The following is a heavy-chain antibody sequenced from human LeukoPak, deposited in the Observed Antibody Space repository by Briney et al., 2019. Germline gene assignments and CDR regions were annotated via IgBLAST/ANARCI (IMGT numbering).Heavy chain of an antibody. Sequence: GGSLRLSCAASGFTFSSHWMHWVRQAPGKGLVWVTRISSDGRSTSYADSVKGRFTISRDNAKNTLYLQMSSLRAEDTAMYYCARISLSGWVNDHWGQGTLVTVSS. D-gene: IGHD6-19*01. CDR2: ISSDGRST. V-gene: IGHV3-74*01. CDR3: ARISLSGWVNDH. CDR1: GFTFSSHW. J-gene: IGHJ4*02.